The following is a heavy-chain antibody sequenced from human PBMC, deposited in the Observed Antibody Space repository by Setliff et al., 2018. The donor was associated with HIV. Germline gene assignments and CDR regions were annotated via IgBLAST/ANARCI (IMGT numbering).Heavy chain of an antibody. J-gene: IGHJ1*01. Sequence: TLSLTCAVYNASFSDYFWAWIRQPPGKGLEWIGEINYSGRTSYNPSLKSRVTVSVDTSKNQFSLKLSSVTAADTAVYYCARAGYYGSTSYWEYFQHWGQGTLVTVSS. CDR1: NASFSDYF. V-gene: IGHV4-34*01. D-gene: IGHD3-22*01. CDR3: ARAGYYGSTSYWEYFQH. CDR2: INYSGRT.